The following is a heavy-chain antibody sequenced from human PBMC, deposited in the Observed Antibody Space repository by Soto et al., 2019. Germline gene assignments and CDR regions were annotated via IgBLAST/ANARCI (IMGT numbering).Heavy chain of an antibody. V-gene: IGHV1-69*13. Sequence: SVKVSCKASGGTFSTHAIIWVRQAPGHGLEWMGGIIHISGTTYYTQKVQGRVTITADEHTSTAIMELSSLKSDDAAVFYCARGYCSGGNYYSGMDVPGQGTMVTVSS. CDR3: ARGYCSGGNYYSGMDV. D-gene: IGHD2-15*01. J-gene: IGHJ6*02. CDR2: IIHISGTT. CDR1: GGTFSTHA.